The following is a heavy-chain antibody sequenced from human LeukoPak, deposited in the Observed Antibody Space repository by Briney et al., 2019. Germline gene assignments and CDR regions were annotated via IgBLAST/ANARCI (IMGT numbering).Heavy chain of an antibody. CDR3: ARDAMVRAPGGNY. V-gene: IGHV3-21*01. D-gene: IGHD3-10*01. J-gene: IGHJ4*02. CDR2: ISSSSSYI. CDR1: GFTFSSYS. Sequence: GGSLRLSCAASGFTFSSYSMNWVRQAPGKGLEWVSSISSSSSYIYYADSVKGRFTISRDNAKNSLYLQMNSLRAEDTAVYYCARDAMVRAPGGNYWGQGTLVTDSS.